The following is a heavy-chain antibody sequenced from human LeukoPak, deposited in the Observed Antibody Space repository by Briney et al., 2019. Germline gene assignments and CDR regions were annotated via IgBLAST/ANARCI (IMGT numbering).Heavy chain of an antibody. CDR2: IKSDGSEK. J-gene: IGHJ4*02. V-gene: IGHV3-7*01. CDR3: VRALGSPTADH. D-gene: IGHD3-16*01. CDR1: GFTFTNNW. Sequence: GSLRLSCAASGFTFTNNWMSWVRQAPGKGLGWVANIKSDGSEKYYVDSVEGRFTISRDNARNIVSLQMDSLRGEDTAVYYCVRALGSPTADHWGQGTLVTVSS.